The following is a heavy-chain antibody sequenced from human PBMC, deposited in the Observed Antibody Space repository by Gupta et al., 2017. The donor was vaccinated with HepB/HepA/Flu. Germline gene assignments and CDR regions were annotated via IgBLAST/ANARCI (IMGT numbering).Heavy chain of an antibody. CDR2: ISYDGSNK. V-gene: IGHV3-30-3*01. CDR1: GFTFSSYA. D-gene: IGHD6-13*01. CDR3: ARDQLAAAAPGYYFDY. Sequence: QVQLVESGGGVVQPGRSLRLSCAASGFTFSSYAMHWVRQAPGKGLEWVAVISYDGSNKYYADSVKGRFTISRDNSKNTLYLQMNSLRAEDTAVYYCARDQLAAAAPGYYFDYWGQGTLVTVSS. J-gene: IGHJ4*02.